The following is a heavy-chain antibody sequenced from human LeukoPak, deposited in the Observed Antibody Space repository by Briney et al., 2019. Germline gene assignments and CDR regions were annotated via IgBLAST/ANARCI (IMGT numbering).Heavy chain of an antibody. CDR3: ARAGDSSGWYETNY. V-gene: IGHV3-21*01. CDR2: ISSSSSYI. J-gene: IGHJ4*02. CDR1: GFTFSSYS. D-gene: IGHD6-19*01. Sequence: GGSLRLSCAASGFTFSSYSMNWVRQAPGKGLEWVSSISSSSSYIYYADSVKGRFTISRDNAKNSLYLQMNSLRAEDTAVYYCARAGDSSGWYETNYWGQGTLVTVSS.